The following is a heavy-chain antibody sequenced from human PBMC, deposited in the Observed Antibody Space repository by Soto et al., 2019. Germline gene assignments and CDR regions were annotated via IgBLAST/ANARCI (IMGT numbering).Heavy chain of an antibody. CDR1: GGTFSSYT. J-gene: IGHJ4*02. CDR2: IIPILGIA. Sequence: QVQLVQSGAEVKKPGSSVTVSCKASGGTFSSYTISWVRQSPGQGLEWMGRIIPILGIATSAQKFQGRVTTTADHPPSTAYMELSSLRSEDPAVYYCAITYGDQSGLDYWGQGPLVTVSS. CDR3: AITYGDQSGLDY. D-gene: IGHD4-17*01. V-gene: IGHV1-69*02.